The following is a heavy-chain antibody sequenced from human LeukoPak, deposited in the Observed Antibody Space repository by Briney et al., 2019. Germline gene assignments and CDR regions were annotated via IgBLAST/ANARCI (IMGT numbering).Heavy chain of an antibody. CDR3: AKRYSGYDYYMDV. CDR1: GFTFSSYA. Sequence: GGSLRLSFAAPGFTFSSYAMSGARRAQGKGLDGVSAISGSGGSTYYADSVKGRFTISRDNSKNTLYLQMNSLRAEDTAVYYCAKRYSGYDYYMDVWGKGTTVTVSS. CDR2: ISGSGGST. J-gene: IGHJ6*03. V-gene: IGHV3-23*01. D-gene: IGHD5-12*01.